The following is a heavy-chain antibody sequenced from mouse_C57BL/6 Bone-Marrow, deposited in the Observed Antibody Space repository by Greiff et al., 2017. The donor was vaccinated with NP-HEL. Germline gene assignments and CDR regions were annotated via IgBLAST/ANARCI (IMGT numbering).Heavy chain of an antibody. CDR2: IWRGGST. J-gene: IGHJ2*01. CDR1: GFSLTSYG. Sequence: QVPLQQSGPGLVQPSQSLSITCTVSGFSLTSYGVHWVRQSPGKGLEWLGVIWRGGSTDYNAAFMSRLSITKDNSKSQVFLKMDSQQADDTAKYYCAKNGGIYDGSFFDDWGQGTTLTVSS. V-gene: IGHV2-5*01. CDR3: AKNGGIYDGSFFDD. D-gene: IGHD2-3*01.